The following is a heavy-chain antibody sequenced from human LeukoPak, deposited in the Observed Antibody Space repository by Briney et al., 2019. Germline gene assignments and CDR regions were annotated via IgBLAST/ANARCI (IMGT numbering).Heavy chain of an antibody. Sequence: SETLSLTCAVYGGSFSGYYWSWIRQPPGKGLEWIGEINHSGSTNYNPSLKGRVTISVDTSKNQFSLKLSSVTAADTAVYYCARGGYCGGDCYDYWGQGTLVTVSS. CDR2: INHSGST. CDR3: ARGGYCGGDCYDY. CDR1: GGSFSGYY. V-gene: IGHV4-34*01. J-gene: IGHJ4*02. D-gene: IGHD2-21*01.